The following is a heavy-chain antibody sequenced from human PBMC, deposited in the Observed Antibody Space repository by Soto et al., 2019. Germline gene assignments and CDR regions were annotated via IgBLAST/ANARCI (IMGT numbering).Heavy chain of an antibody. V-gene: IGHV3-73*01. CDR1: GFTFSGSA. CDR3: TRRTAEHVDTAMGLSLYYYGMDV. D-gene: IGHD5-18*01. Sequence: GGSLRLSCAASGFTFSGSAMHWVRQASGKGLEWVGRIRSKANSYATAYAASVKGRFTISRDDSKNTAYLQMNSLKTEDTAVYYCTRRTAEHVDTAMGLSLYYYGMDVWGQGTTVTVSS. CDR2: IRSKANSYAT. J-gene: IGHJ6*02.